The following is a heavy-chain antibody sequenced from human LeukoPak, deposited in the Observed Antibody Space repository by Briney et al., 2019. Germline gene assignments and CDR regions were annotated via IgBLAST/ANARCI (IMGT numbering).Heavy chain of an antibody. CDR2: FDLEDGET. D-gene: IGHD6-19*01. Sequence: ASVKVSCKVSGYSLTDLAIHWVRQAPGNGLGWMGGFDLEDGETIYAQKLQGRVTMTTDTSTSTAYLELRSLRSDDTAVYYCARPQYSSGWSYFDYWGQGTLVTVSS. J-gene: IGHJ4*02. CDR1: GYSLTDLA. CDR3: ARPQYSSGWSYFDY. V-gene: IGHV1-24*01.